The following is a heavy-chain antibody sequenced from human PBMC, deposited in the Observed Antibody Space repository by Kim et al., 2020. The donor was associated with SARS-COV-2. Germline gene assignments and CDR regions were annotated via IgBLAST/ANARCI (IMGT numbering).Heavy chain of an antibody. Sequence: YADSVKGRFTISRDNSKNTLYLQMNSLRAEDTAVYYCAKGTRGYSYGLSNWGQGTLVTVSS. CDR3: AKGTRGYSYGLSN. J-gene: IGHJ4*02. V-gene: IGHV3-23*01. D-gene: IGHD5-18*01.